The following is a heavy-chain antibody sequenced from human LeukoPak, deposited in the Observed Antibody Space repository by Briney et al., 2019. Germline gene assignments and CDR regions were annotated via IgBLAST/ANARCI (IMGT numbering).Heavy chain of an antibody. V-gene: IGHV3-48*04. CDR3: ARGRAWELLGVDY. CDR2: ISEGSRTI. Sequence: GGSLRLSCAASGFTLGTYPMNWVRQAPGKGLEWLSYISEGSRTIYYADSVKGRFTISRDNTQNSLYLQMSSLRAEDTAVYYCARGRAWELLGVDYWGQGTLVTVSS. J-gene: IGHJ4*02. CDR1: GFTLGTYP. D-gene: IGHD1-26*01.